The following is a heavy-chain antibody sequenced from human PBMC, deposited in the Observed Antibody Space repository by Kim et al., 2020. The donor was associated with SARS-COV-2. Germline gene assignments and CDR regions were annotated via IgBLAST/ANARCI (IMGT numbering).Heavy chain of an antibody. CDR3: ARDVMDAAFDI. J-gene: IGHJ3*02. Sequence: TNNHPALQSRVHYSVDTSKNQFTLELSSVTAADTAVYYCARDVMDAAFDIWGQETMVTVSS. CDR2: T. D-gene: IGHD2-2*03. V-gene: IGHV4-59*01.